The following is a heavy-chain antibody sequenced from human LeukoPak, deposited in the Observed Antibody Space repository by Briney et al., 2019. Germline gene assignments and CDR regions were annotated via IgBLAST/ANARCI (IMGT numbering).Heavy chain of an antibody. D-gene: IGHD3-10*01. V-gene: IGHV4-61*02. J-gene: IGHJ4*02. CDR1: GGSISSSNYY. CDR3: ARGLWFGDENPPYFDY. CDR2: IYTSEST. Sequence: SQTLSLTCSVSGGSISSSNYYWSWIRQPAGKGLEWIGRIYTSESTNYNPSLKSRVAISVDTSRNQFSLKLSSVTAADTAVYYCARGLWFGDENPPYFDYWGQGILVTVSS.